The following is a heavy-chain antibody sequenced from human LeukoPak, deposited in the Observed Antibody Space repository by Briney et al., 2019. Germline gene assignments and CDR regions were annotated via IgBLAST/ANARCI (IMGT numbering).Heavy chain of an antibody. CDR2: INAGNGNT. D-gene: IGHD2-2*01. V-gene: IGHV1-3*01. CDR1: GYTFTSYA. Sequence: GASVKVSCKASGYTFTSYAMHWVRQAPGQRLEWMEWINAGNGNTKYSQKFQGRVTITRDTSASTAYMELSSLRSEDTAVYYCARLPAANYYYYGMDVWGQGTTVTVSS. J-gene: IGHJ6*02. CDR3: ARLPAANYYYYGMDV.